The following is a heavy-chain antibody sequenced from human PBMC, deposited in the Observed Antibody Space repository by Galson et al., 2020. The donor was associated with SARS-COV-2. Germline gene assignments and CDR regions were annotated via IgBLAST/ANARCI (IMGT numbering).Heavy chain of an antibody. V-gene: IGHV4-30-4*07. J-gene: IGHJ3*02. CDR1: GGSISSGGYS. CDR2: IYYSGST. Sequence: SETLSLTCAVSGGSISSGGYSWSWIRQPPGKGLEWIGYIYYSGSTYYNPSLKSRVTMSVDTSKNQFSLKLSSVTAADTAVYYCARSLYKYYFDSSGSKDAFDIWGRGTMVTVAS. CDR3: ARSLYKYYFDSSGSKDAFDI. D-gene: IGHD3-22*01.